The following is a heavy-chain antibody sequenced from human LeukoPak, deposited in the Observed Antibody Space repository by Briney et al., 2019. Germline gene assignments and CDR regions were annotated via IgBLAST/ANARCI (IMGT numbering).Heavy chain of an antibody. V-gene: IGHV3-21*01. CDR1: GFTFSSYS. Sequence: GGSLRLSCAASGFTFSSYSMNWVRQAPGKGLEWVSSISSSSSYIYYADSVKGRFTISRDNAKNSLYLQMNSLRAEDTAVYYCARDLLYGITIFGVVLGYWGQGTLVTVSS. D-gene: IGHD3-3*01. CDR2: ISSSSSYI. CDR3: ARDLLYGITIFGVVLGY. J-gene: IGHJ4*02.